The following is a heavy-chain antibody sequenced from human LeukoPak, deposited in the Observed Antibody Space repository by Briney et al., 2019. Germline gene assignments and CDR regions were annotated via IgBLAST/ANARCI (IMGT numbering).Heavy chain of an antibody. Sequence: ASMKVSCKASGYTFTSYGIGWVRQAPGQGLEWMGWISAYNGNTNYAQKLQGRVTMTTDTSTSTAYMELRSLRSDDTAVYYCARVAYDSSGYYPPHFDYWGQGTLVTVSS. CDR1: GYTFTSYG. V-gene: IGHV1-18*01. D-gene: IGHD3-22*01. CDR3: ARVAYDSSGYYPPHFDY. CDR2: ISAYNGNT. J-gene: IGHJ4*02.